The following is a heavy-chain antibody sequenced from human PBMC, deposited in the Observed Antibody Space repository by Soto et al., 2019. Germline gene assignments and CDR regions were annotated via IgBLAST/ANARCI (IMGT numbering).Heavy chain of an antibody. V-gene: IGHV3-23*01. Sequence: GGSLRLSCAASGFTFSNYPMSWVRQAPGKGLEWVSAINGRGYSTYYADSVKGRFTVSRDNSKNTLDLQMNSLRAEDTAVYYCAKRGLDCSGGSCREPIDYWGQGTLVTVSS. CDR2: INGRGYST. D-gene: IGHD2-15*01. CDR1: GFTFSNYP. J-gene: IGHJ4*02. CDR3: AKRGLDCSGGSCREPIDY.